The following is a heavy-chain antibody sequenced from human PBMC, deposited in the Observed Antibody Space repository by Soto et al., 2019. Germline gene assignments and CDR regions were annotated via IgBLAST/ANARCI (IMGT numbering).Heavy chain of an antibody. CDR3: ARERITMVRGVGYYYYGMDV. CDR1: GGSISSGGYY. J-gene: IGHJ6*02. Sequence: QVQLQESGPGLVKPSQTLSLTCTVSGGSISSGGYYWSWIRQHPGKGLEWIGYIYYSGSTYYNPSLKSGVTISVDASNNEFSLKLSSVTAADTAVYYCARERITMVRGVGYYYYGMDVWGQGTTVTVSS. V-gene: IGHV4-31*03. CDR2: IYYSGST. D-gene: IGHD3-10*01.